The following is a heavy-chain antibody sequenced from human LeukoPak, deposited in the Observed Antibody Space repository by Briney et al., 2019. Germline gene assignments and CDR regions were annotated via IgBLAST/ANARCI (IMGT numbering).Heavy chain of an antibody. D-gene: IGHD5-18*01. CDR1: GDSVSSNSGA. CDR2: TYYRSKWYN. V-gene: IGHV6-1*01. Sequence: SQTLSLTCVISGDSVSSNSGAWNWIRQSPSRGLEWLGRTYYRSKWYNDYAVSVKSRIAINPDTSKNHFSLQLNSVTPEDTAVYYCARGAALGDAFDIWDQGTMVTVSS. CDR3: ARGAALGDAFDI. J-gene: IGHJ3*02.